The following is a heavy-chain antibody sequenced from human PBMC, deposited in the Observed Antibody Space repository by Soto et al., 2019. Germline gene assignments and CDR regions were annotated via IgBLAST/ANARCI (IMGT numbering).Heavy chain of an antibody. CDR1: GGSISSGDYY. V-gene: IGHV4-30-4*01. CDR3: ARETGTRGGEFDY. D-gene: IGHD1-7*01. Sequence: QVQLQESGPGLVKPSQTLSLTCTVSGGSISSGDYYWSWIRQPPGKGLEWIGYIYYSGSTYYNPSLKGRVTISVDTSKNQFSLKLSSVTAADTAVYYCARETGTRGGEFDYWGQGTLVTVSS. CDR2: IYYSGST. J-gene: IGHJ4*02.